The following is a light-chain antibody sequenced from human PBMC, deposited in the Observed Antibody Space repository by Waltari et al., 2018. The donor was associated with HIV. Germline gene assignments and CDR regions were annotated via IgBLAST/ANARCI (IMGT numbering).Light chain of an antibody. V-gene: IGLV3-10*01. CDR1: ALPTKY. CDR3: YSTDSSGNHRGV. Sequence: SYELTQQPSVSVSPGQPARITCSGVALPTKYAYWYQQKSGQAPGLVIDEDNKRPSGIPERFSGTSSGTMATLTIRGAQVEDEADYYCYSTDSSGNHRGVFGGGTKLTVL. CDR2: EDN. J-gene: IGLJ3*02.